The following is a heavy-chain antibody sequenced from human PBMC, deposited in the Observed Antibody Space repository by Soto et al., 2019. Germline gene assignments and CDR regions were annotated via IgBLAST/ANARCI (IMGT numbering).Heavy chain of an antibody. J-gene: IGHJ3*02. V-gene: IGHV1-69*06. CDR3: ARGAYSSDAFDI. Sequence: QVQLVQPGAEVKKPGSSVKVSCKASGGTFRNYAINWVRQAPGQGLEWMGGIIPIFGTVNYAQNFQGRVTIMAVKSTSTAYMELSNLRSEDTAVYFCARGAYSSDAFDIWGQGTMVTVSS. D-gene: IGHD4-4*01. CDR2: IIPIFGTV. CDR1: GGTFRNYA.